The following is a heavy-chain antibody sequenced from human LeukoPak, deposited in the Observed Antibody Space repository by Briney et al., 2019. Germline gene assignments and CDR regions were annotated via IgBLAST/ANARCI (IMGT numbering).Heavy chain of an antibody. J-gene: IGHJ4*02. D-gene: IGHD5-24*01. V-gene: IGHV1-8*01. CDR1: GYTFTSYD. CDR2: MNPNSGNT. Sequence: ASVKVSSTASGYTFTSYDINWVRQATGQGLEWMGWMNPNSGNTGYAQKFQGRVTMTRNTSISTAYMELSSLRSEDTAVYYCARSRDGYNLHFDYWGQGTLVTVSS. CDR3: ARSRDGYNLHFDY.